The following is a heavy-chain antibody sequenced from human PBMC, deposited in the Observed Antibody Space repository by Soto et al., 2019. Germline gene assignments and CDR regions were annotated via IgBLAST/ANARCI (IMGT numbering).Heavy chain of an antibody. D-gene: IGHD2-21*01. CDR2: INHSGST. V-gene: IGHV4-34*01. CDR3: ARVVRYYYYYYMDV. CDR1: GGSFSGYY. Sequence: PSETLSLTCAVYGGSFSGYYWSWIRQPPGKGLEWIGEINHSGSTNYNPSLKSRVTISVDTSKNQFSLKLSSVTAADTAVYYCARVVRYYYYYYMDVWGKGTTVTVSS. J-gene: IGHJ6*03.